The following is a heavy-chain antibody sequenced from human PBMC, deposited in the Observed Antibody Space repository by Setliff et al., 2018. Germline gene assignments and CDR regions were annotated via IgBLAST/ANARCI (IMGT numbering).Heavy chain of an antibody. V-gene: IGHV1-18*01. D-gene: IGHD3-22*01. J-gene: IGHJ4*02. Sequence: ASVKVSCKSSGYTFTSYGINWVRQAPGQGLEWMGWISSYNGKTNYAQKLQGRVTMTTDTSTSTAYMELRSLRSDDTAVYYCARGRDPAYYYDSGGYYWDYWGQGTLVTVSS. CDR3: ARGRDPAYYYDSGGYYWDY. CDR2: ISSYNGKT. CDR1: GYTFTSYG.